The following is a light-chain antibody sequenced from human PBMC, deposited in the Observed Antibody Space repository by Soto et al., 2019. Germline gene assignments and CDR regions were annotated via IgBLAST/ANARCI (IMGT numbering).Light chain of an antibody. CDR2: GAS. CDR1: QNVNNR. J-gene: IGKJ1*01. Sequence: EIGMTQSPAMLSVSPGERASLSCRVSQNVNNRLACYQQNAGQPPRLLIYGASTRANGIPARYSGSGSGTEFTLTISSLQSADCAFYYCQQFNSWRLLFGKGTKVEI. V-gene: IGKV3-15*01. CDR3: QQFNSWRLL.